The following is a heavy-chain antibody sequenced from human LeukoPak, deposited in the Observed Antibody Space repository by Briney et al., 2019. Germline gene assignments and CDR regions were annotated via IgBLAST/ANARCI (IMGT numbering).Heavy chain of an antibody. CDR2: ISSSSSTI. D-gene: IGHD3-22*01. J-gene: IGHJ4*02. Sequence: HPGRSLRLSCAASGFTFSSYAMHWVRQAPGKGLEWVSYISSSSSTIYYADSVKGRFTISRDNAKNSLYLQMNSLRAEDTAVYYCARGSTYYDSSGQVPFDYWGQGTLVTVSS. V-gene: IGHV3-48*01. CDR1: GFTFSSYA. CDR3: ARGSTYYDSSGQVPFDY.